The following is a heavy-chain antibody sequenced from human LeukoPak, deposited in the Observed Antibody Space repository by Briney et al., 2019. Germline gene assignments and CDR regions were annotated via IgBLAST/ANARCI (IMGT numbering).Heavy chain of an antibody. CDR3: AKSVRRYYDSSGFDF. Sequence: GGSLRLSCAASGFTFSSYAMNWVRQAPGKGLEWVSGIRGSGGSTYYTDSVKGRFTISRDNSKNMVYLQMNSLRAEDTAVYYCAKSVRRYYDSSGFDFWGQGTLVTVSS. CDR1: GFTFSSYA. D-gene: IGHD3-22*01. J-gene: IGHJ4*02. CDR2: IRGSGGST. V-gene: IGHV3-23*01.